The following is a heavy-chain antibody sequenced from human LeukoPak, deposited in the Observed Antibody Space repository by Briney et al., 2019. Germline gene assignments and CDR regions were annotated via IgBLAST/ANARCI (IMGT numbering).Heavy chain of an antibody. CDR1: GYTFTDYY. J-gene: IGHJ6*03. D-gene: IGHD2-2*01. CDR3: ARAGSTSRQIIGSYYYCMGV. Sequence: ASVKVSRKASGYTFTDYYIHWVRQAPGQGLEWMGWINPNSGGTHYAQKFQGRVTVTRDTSISTAYMELSRLRYDDTALYYCARAGSTSRQIIGSYYYCMGVWAKGTTVTVSS. V-gene: IGHV1-2*02. CDR2: INPNSGGT.